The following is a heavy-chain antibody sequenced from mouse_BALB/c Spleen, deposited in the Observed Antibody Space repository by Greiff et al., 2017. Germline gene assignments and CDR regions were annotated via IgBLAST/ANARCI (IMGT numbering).Heavy chain of an antibody. J-gene: IGHJ1*01. CDR2: IWAGGST. Sequence: VKLMESGPGLVAPSQSLSITCTVSGFSLTSYGVHWVRQPPGKGLEWLGVIWAGGSTNYNSALMSRLSISKDNSKSQVFLKMNSLQTDDTAMYYCARDPYRYDWYFDVWGAGTTVTGSS. V-gene: IGHV2-9*02. CDR1: GFSLTSYG. CDR3: ARDPYRYDWYFDV. D-gene: IGHD2-14*01.